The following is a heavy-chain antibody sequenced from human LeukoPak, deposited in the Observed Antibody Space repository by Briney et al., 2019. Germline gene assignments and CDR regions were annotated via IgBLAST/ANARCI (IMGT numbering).Heavy chain of an antibody. V-gene: IGHV2-70*11. J-gene: IGHJ6*02. Sequence: XXPPXKARXXLARSYLDDDKYHTPSLKTRLTISKDTSKNQVVLTMTNMDAVDTATYYCARTRYCSGGRFFYGMDVWGQGTTVTVSS. D-gene: IGHD2-15*01. CDR2: SYLDDDK. CDR3: ARTRYCSGGRFFYGMDV.